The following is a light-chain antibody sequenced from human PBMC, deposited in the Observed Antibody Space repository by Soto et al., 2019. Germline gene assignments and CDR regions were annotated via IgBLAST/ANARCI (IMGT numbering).Light chain of an antibody. CDR3: KQYVSLPLT. V-gene: IGKV3-20*01. Sequence: EIVLTQSPGTLSLSPRERATLSCRASQSVSNSYLAWFQQKPGQAPRLLIYGASSRATGIPDRFSGSGSGTDFTLTISRLEPEDFAVYYCKQYVSLPLTFGGGTKVEI. CDR2: GAS. CDR1: QSVSNSY. J-gene: IGKJ4*01.